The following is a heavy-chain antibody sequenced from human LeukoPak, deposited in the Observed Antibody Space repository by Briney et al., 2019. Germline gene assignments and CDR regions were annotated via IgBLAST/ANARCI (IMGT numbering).Heavy chain of an antibody. CDR3: ARLMGVWGNYRLPNY. J-gene: IGHJ4*02. V-gene: IGHV4-34*01. CDR1: GGSFSGYY. D-gene: IGHD3-16*02. Sequence: SETLSLTCAVYGGSFSGYYWSWIRQPPGKGLEWIGEINHSGSTNYNPSLKSRVTISVDTSKNQFSLKLSSVTAADTAVYYCARLMGVWGNYRLPNYWGQGTLVTVSS. CDR2: INHSGST.